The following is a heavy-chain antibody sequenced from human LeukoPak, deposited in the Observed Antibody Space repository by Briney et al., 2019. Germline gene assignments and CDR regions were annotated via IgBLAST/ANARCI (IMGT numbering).Heavy chain of an antibody. J-gene: IGHJ5*02. CDR2: IYYSGST. V-gene: IGHV4-59*12. CDR1: GGSISSYY. Sequence: SETLSLTCTVSGGSISSYYWSWIRQPPGKGLEWIGYIYYSGSTYYNPSLKSRVTISVDTSKNQFSLKLSSVTAADTAVYYCAILRAAAGTGGGWFDPWGQGTLVTVSS. CDR3: AILRAAAGTGGGWFDP. D-gene: IGHD6-13*01.